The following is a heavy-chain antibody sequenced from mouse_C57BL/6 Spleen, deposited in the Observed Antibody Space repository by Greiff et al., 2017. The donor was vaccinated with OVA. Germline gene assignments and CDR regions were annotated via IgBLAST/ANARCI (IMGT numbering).Heavy chain of an antibody. CDR2: ISYDGSN. CDR3: ARGGHGYYAMDY. Sequence: EVKLMESGPGLVKPSQSLSLTCSVSGYSITSGYYWNWIRQFPGNKLEWMGYISYDGSNNYNPSLKNRISITRDTSTNQFFLKLNSVTTEDTATYYCARGGHGYYAMDYWGQGTSVTVSS. J-gene: IGHJ4*01. CDR1: GYSITSGYY. V-gene: IGHV3-6*01.